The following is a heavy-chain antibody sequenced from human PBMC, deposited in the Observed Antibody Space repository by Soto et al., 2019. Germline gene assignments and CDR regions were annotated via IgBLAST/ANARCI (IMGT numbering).Heavy chain of an antibody. CDR3: ARENYHAGRCYYPPDYSSYGLDV. CDR2: IIPMLGAT. J-gene: IGHJ6*02. Sequence: QVQVVQSGGEVKKPGSSVKVSCKASGGTLSSYAISWVRQAPGQGLEWMGGIIPMLGATNYAQNFQGRVTITADESTTTAFMKLTSKRSEDAAVYYCARENYHAGRCYYPPDYSSYGLDVWGQGTTVTVSS. V-gene: IGHV1-69*01. D-gene: IGHD3-22*01. CDR1: GGTLSSYA.